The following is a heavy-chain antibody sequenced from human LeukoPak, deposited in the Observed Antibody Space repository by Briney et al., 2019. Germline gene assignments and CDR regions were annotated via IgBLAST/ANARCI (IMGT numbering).Heavy chain of an antibody. J-gene: IGHJ4*02. V-gene: IGHV4-30-2*01. D-gene: IGHD3-10*01. CDR2: IYHSGST. CDR3: ARVNYYGSGSSGGLDY. CDR1: GGSISSGGYF. Sequence: SETLSLTCTVSGGSISSGGYFWSWIRQPPGKGLEWIGYIYHSGSTYYNPSLKSRVTISVDRSKNQFSLKLSSVTAADTAVYYCARVNYYGSGSSGGLDYWGQGTLVTVSS.